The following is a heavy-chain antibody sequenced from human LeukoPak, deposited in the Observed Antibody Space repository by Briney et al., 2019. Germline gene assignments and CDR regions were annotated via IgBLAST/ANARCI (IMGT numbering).Heavy chain of an antibody. CDR1: GFTFSSYS. CDR2: ISSSSSYI. Sequence: GGSLRLSCAASGFTFSSYSMNWVRQAPGKGLEWVSSISSSSSYIYYADSVKGRFTISRDNAKNSLYLQMNSLRAEDTAVYYCARGSEDYYDSSGYHDYWGQGTLVTVSS. J-gene: IGHJ4*02. D-gene: IGHD3-22*01. V-gene: IGHV3-21*01. CDR3: ARGSEDYYDSSGYHDY.